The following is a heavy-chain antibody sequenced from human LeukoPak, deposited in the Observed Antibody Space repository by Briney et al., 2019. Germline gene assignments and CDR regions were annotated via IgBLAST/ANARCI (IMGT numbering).Heavy chain of an antibody. CDR2: ISSSGGTI. CDR3: ARVRSGWYDFDY. Sequence: GGSLRLSCAASGFTFSSYEMNWVRQAPGKGPEWVSHISSSGGTIYYADSVKGRFTISRDNAKNSLYLQMNSLRAEDTAVYYCARVRSGWYDFDYWGQGTLVTVSS. V-gene: IGHV3-48*03. CDR1: GFTFSSYE. D-gene: IGHD6-19*01. J-gene: IGHJ4*02.